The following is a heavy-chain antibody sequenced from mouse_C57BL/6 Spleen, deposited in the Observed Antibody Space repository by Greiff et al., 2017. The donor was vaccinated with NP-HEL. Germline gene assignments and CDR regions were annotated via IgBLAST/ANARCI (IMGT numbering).Heavy chain of an antibody. CDR3: ARSGGTGFDY. CDR1: GYTFTSYW. J-gene: IGHJ2*01. Sequence: VQLQQSGAELVRPGSSVKLSCKASGYTFTSYWMDWVKQRPGQGLEWIGNIYPSDSETHYNQKFKDKATLTVDKSSSTAYMQLSSLTSEDSAVYYCARSGGTGFDYWGQGTTLTVSS. V-gene: IGHV1-61*01. D-gene: IGHD3-3*01. CDR2: IYPSDSET.